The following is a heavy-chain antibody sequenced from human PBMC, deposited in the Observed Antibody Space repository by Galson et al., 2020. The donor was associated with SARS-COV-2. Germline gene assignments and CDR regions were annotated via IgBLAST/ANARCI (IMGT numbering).Heavy chain of an antibody. D-gene: IGHD6-19*01. V-gene: IGHV3-9*01. CDR1: GFTFDDYA. Sequence: QAGGSLRLSCAASGFTFDDYAMHWVRQAPGKGLEWVSGISWNSGSIGYADSVKGRFTISRDNAKNSLYLQMNSLRAEDTALYYCARSPPVAGTWRVRYYYYGMDVWGQGTTVTVSS. J-gene: IGHJ6*02. CDR3: ARSPPVAGTWRVRYYYYGMDV. CDR2: ISWNSGSI.